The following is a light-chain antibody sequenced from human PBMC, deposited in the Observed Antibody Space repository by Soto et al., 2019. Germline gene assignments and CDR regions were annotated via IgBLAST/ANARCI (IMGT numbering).Light chain of an antibody. CDR1: SSDIGGYNY. Sequence: QSVLTQPASVSGSPGQSITISCTGASSDIGGYNYVSWYQQHPGKAPKLMIYDVSNRPSGVSNRFSGSKSGNTASLTISGLKAEDEAVYYCSSQAVSSTLVFGGGTKLTVL. CDR3: SSQAVSSTLV. CDR2: DVS. V-gene: IGLV2-14*01. J-gene: IGLJ2*01.